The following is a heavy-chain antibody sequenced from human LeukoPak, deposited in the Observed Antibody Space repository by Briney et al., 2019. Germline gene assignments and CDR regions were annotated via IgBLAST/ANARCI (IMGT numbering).Heavy chain of an antibody. CDR1: GGSVSSYY. D-gene: IGHD1-14*01. CDR2: IHNSGRT. V-gene: IGHV4-59*08. CDR3: ARHGTISSESYFDY. J-gene: IGHJ4*02. Sequence: KPSETLSLTCSVSGGSVSSYYWSWIQQSPGKGLEWIGYIHNSGRTNYNPSLKSRVTGFVDTSKNQVSLRLSSVTAADTAVYYCARHGTISSESYFDYWGQGALVTVSS.